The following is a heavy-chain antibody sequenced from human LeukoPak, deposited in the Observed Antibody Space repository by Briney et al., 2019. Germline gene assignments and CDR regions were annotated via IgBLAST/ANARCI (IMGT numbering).Heavy chain of an antibody. CDR3: AKGYSSSWKTGYFQH. J-gene: IGHJ1*01. D-gene: IGHD6-13*01. Sequence: GGSLRLSCAASGFTFDDYAMHWVRQAPGKGLEWFSGISWNSGSIGYADSVKGRFTISRDNAKNSLYLQMNSLRAEDMALYYCAKGYSSSWKTGYFQHWGQGTLVTVSS. V-gene: IGHV3-9*03. CDR2: ISWNSGSI. CDR1: GFTFDDYA.